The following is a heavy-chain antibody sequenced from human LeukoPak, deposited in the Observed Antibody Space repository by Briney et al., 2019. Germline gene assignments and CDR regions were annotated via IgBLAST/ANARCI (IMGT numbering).Heavy chain of an antibody. CDR3: AKLSYYDSSGPIDY. V-gene: IGHV3-30*02. J-gene: IGHJ4*02. D-gene: IGHD3-22*01. CDR2: IRYDGSNK. Sequence: GGSLRLSCAASGFTFSSYGMHWVRQAPGKGLEWVAFIRYDGSNKYYADSVKGRFTISRDNSKNTLYLQMNSLRAEDTAVFYWAKLSYYDSSGPIDYWGQGTLVTVSS. CDR1: GFTFSSYG.